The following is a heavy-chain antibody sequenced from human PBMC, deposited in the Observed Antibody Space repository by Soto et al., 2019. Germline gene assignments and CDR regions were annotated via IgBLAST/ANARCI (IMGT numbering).Heavy chain of an antibody. V-gene: IGHV3-30*18. D-gene: IGHD3-10*01. CDR1: GFTFSSYG. J-gene: IGHJ5*02. CDR3: AKDLSPHRTMVRGVIPDR. CDR2: ISYDGSNK. Sequence: GGSLRLSCAASGFTFSSYGMHWVRQAPGKGLEWVAVISYDGSNKYYADSVKGRFTISRDNSKNTLYLQMNSLRAEDTAVYYCAKDLSPHRTMVRGVIPDRWGQGTLVTVSS.